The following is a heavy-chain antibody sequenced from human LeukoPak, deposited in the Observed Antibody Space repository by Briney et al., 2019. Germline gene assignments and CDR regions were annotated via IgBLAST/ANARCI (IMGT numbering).Heavy chain of an antibody. Sequence: PSETLSLTCTVSGGSISSYYWSWIRQPPGKGLEWIGYIYYSGSTNYNPSLKNRVTISVDTSKNQFSLKLSSVTAADTAVYYCARGPLGYCSSTSCYGYYFDYWGQGTLVTVSS. CDR2: IYYSGST. CDR1: GGSISSYY. D-gene: IGHD2-2*01. J-gene: IGHJ4*02. V-gene: IGHV4-59*01. CDR3: ARGPLGYCSSTSCYGYYFDY.